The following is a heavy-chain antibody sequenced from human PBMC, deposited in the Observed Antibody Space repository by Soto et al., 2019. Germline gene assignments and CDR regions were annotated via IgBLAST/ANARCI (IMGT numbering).Heavy chain of an antibody. CDR2: INHSGST. CDR1: GGSFSGYY. D-gene: IGHD3-3*01. CDR3: AVVYDFWSGYFARAENDY. V-gene: IGHV4-34*01. J-gene: IGHJ4*02. Sequence: SETLSLTCAVYGGSFSGYYWSWIRQPPGKGLEWIGEINHSGSTNYNPSLKSRVTISVDTSKNQFSLKLSSVTAADTAVYYCAVVYDFWSGYFARAENDYWGQGTLVTVS.